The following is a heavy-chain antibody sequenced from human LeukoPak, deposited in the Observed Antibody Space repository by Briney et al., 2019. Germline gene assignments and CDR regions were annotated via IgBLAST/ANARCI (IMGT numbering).Heavy chain of an antibody. D-gene: IGHD3-10*01. J-gene: IGHJ6*04. CDR3: ARGGYYYGSGSYSHMDV. Sequence: SETLSLTCTVSGGSISSYYWSWIRQPPGKGLEWIGYIYYSGSTNYNPSLKSRVTISVDTSKNQFSLKLSSVTAADTAVYYCARGGYYYGSGSYSHMDVWGKGTTVTISS. V-gene: IGHV4-59*01. CDR2: IYYSGST. CDR1: GGSISSYY.